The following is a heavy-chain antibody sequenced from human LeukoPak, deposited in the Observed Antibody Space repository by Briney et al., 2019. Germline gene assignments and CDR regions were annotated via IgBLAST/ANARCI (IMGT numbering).Heavy chain of an antibody. Sequence: GGSLRLSCAASGFDFNKYDMTWARQAPGKGLEWVSTITGRSDKTYYTDSVKGRFVTSRDNSKDTLYLQMNSLRAEDTALYYCAKGGWLDDLGQGALVTVSS. V-gene: IGHV3-23*01. CDR2: ITGRSDKT. CDR1: GFDFNKYD. CDR3: AKGGWLDD. J-gene: IGHJ4*02. D-gene: IGHD6-19*01.